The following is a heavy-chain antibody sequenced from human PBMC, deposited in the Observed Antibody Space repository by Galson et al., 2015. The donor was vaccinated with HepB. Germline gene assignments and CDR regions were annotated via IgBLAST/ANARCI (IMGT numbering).Heavy chain of an antibody. V-gene: IGHV3-48*02. CDR1: GFAFSSYS. J-gene: IGHJ4*02. D-gene: IGHD3-22*01. CDR3: AKYYYDSSGYFDY. Sequence: SLRLSCADSGFAFSSYSMNWVRQAPGKGLEWVSYISSSSSTISYADSVKGRFTISRDNAKNSLYLQMNSLRDEDTAVYYCAKYYYDSSGYFDYWGQGALVTVSS. CDR2: ISSSSSTI.